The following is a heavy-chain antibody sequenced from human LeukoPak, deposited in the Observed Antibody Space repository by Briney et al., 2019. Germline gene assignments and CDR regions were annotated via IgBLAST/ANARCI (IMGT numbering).Heavy chain of an antibody. CDR1: GFTSSSYA. Sequence: PGGSLRFSGAASGFTSSSYALHGFRKVPGKGLEWVAVISYDGSNKYYADSVKGRFTISRDNSKNTLYLQMNSLRAEDTAVYYCASYLGDMDVWGKGTTVTVSS. J-gene: IGHJ6*03. CDR3: ASYLGDMDV. V-gene: IGHV3-30-3*01. CDR2: ISYDGSNK. D-gene: IGHD3-16*02.